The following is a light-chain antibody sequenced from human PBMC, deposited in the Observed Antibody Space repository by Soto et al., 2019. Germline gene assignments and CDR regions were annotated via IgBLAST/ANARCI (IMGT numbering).Light chain of an antibody. CDR1: SSDVGGYDY. Sequence: QSVLTQPASVSGSPGQSITISCTGTSSDVGGYDYVSWYQQHPGKAPKLMIYEVTNRPSGVSNRFSASKSGDTASLTISGLQAEDEADYYCSSYTGSNTLYVFGTGTKVTVL. CDR3: SSYTGSNTLYV. CDR2: EVT. J-gene: IGLJ1*01. V-gene: IGLV2-14*01.